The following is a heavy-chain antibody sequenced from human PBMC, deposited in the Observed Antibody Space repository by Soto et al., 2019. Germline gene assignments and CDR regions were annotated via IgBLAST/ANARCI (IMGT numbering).Heavy chain of an antibody. CDR2: IYPGDSET. D-gene: IGHD5-18*01. V-gene: IGHV5-51*01. CDR3: ARTAATTDTVVYDF. CDR1: GYSFANYW. J-gene: IGHJ4*02. Sequence: PGESLKISCKASGYSFANYWIGWVCQKPGKGLEWMGVIYPGDSETTYSPSFEGQVIISVDRSRGTAFLEWSSLKASDTAMYYCARTAATTDTVVYDFWGQGTQVTVSS.